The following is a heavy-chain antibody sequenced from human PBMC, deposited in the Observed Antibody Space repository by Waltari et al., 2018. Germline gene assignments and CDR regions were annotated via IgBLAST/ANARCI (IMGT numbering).Heavy chain of an antibody. J-gene: IGHJ5*02. Sequence: QVQLVQSGAEVKKPGASVKVSCKASGYTFTGYYMHWVRQAPGQGLEWMGRINPNSGGTNYAQKFQGRVTMTRDTSISTAYMELSRLRSDDTAVYYCASSAPEDDYGDYVGNWFDPWGQGTLVTVSS. CDR2: INPNSGGT. V-gene: IGHV1-2*06. CDR3: ASSAPEDDYGDYVGNWFDP. D-gene: IGHD4-17*01. CDR1: GYTFTGYY.